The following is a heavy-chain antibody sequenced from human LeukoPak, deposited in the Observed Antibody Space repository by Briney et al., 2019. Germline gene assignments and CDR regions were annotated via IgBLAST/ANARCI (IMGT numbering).Heavy chain of an antibody. CDR3: ARGVMGRTIITTFYYFDS. V-gene: IGHV4-59*01. Sequence: MSSETLSLTCTVSGGSISSYYWNWIRQPPGKGLEWIGYIYYSGSTNYNPSLKSRVTISVDTSENQFSLKLSSVTAADTAVYYCARGVMGRTIITTFYYFDSWGQGTLVTVSS. CDR2: IYYSGST. J-gene: IGHJ4*02. D-gene: IGHD2/OR15-2a*01. CDR1: GGSISSYY.